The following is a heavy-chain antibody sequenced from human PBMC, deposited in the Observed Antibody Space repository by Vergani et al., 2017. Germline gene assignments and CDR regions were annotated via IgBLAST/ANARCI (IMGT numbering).Heavy chain of an antibody. CDR3: AKSPLALGRPLYGDY. V-gene: IGHV3-33*06. Sequence: QVQLVESGGGVVQPGRSLRLSCAASGFTFTTYAMHWVRQAPGKGLEWVAVIWYDGGNKYYADSVKGRFTISRDNSKNTLYLQMNSLRAEDTAVYYCAKSPLALGRPLYGDYWGQGTLVTVSS. D-gene: IGHD2-8*01. J-gene: IGHJ4*02. CDR1: GFTFTTYA. CDR2: IWYDGGNK.